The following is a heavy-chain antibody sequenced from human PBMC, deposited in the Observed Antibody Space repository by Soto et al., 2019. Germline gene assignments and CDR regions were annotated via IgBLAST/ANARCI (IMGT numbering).Heavy chain of an antibody. Sequence: GASVQVSCKASGYTFTSYGISWVRQAPGQGLEWMGWISAYNGNTNYAQKLQGRVTMTTDTSTSTAYMELRSLRSDDTAVYYCASGVAASHFYYYYMDVWGKGTTVTVSS. CDR3: ASGVAASHFYYYYMDV. CDR1: GYTFTSYG. J-gene: IGHJ6*03. D-gene: IGHD2-15*01. CDR2: ISAYNGNT. V-gene: IGHV1-18*01.